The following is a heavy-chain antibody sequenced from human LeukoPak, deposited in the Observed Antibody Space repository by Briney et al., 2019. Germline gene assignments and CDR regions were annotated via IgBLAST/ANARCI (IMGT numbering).Heavy chain of an antibody. CDR2: ISYTGTT. J-gene: IGHJ4*02. D-gene: IGHD6-19*01. V-gene: IGHV4-39*07. CDR3: ARSIRGYSSGWYYFDY. CDR1: GGSISSTNYL. Sequence: NPSETLSLTCTVSGGSISSTNYLWGWIRQPPGKGLEWIGSISYTGTTYYNPSLKSRVTISVDTSKNQFSVKLSSVTAADTAVYYCARSIRGYSSGWYYFDYWGQGTLITVSS.